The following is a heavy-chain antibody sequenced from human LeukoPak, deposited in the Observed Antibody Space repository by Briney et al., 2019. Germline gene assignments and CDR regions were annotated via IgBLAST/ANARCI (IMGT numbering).Heavy chain of an antibody. CDR1: GFTFSSYW. J-gene: IGHJ5*02. Sequence: GGSLRLSCAASGFTFSSYWMSWVRQAPGKGLEWVANIKQDGSEKYYVDSVRGRFTISRDNAKNSLYLQMNSLRAEDTAMYYCATSWGYYDSSGYQGGFDPWGQGTLVTVSS. V-gene: IGHV3-7*01. CDR3: ATSWGYYDSSGYQGGFDP. CDR2: IKQDGSEK. D-gene: IGHD3-22*01.